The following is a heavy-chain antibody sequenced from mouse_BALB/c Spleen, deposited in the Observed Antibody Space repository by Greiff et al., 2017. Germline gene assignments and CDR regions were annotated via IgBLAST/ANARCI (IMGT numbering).Heavy chain of an antibody. CDR1: GYTFTSYV. J-gene: IGHJ4*01. V-gene: IGHV14-3*02. CDR2: IDPANGNT. D-gene: IGHD2-1*01. CDR3: ARGGNYYAMDY. Sequence: VQLKQSGPELVKPGASVKMSCKASGYTFTSYVMHWVKQKPGQGLEWIGRIDPANGNTKYDPKFQGKATITADTSSNTAYPQLSSLTSEDTAVYYCARGGNYYAMDYWGQGTSVTVSS.